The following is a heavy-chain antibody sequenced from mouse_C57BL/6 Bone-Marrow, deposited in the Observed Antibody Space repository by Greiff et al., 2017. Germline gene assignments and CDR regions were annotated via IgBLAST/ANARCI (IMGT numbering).Heavy chain of an antibody. V-gene: IGHV1-81*01. J-gene: IGHJ3*01. D-gene: IGHD1-1*01. CDR2: IYPRSGNT. CDR1: GYTFTSYG. Sequence: VQLQQSGAELARPGASVKLSCKASGYTFTSYGISWVKQRTGQGLEWIGEIYPRSGNTYYNEKFKGKATLTAAKSSSTAYMELRCLTSEDSAVYVCARGGTETVFAYWGQGTLVTVSA. CDR3: ARGGTETVFAY.